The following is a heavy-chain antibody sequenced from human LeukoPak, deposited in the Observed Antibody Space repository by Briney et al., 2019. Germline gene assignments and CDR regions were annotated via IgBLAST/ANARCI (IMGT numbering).Heavy chain of an antibody. J-gene: IGHJ3*01. CDR1: GFSFSSYG. Sequence: GGSLGLSCAASGFSFSSYGMHWVRQAPGKGLEWVSLISYDGNKDYADSVKGRFTISRDNSKNTLYLQMNSLRAEDTAIYYCAKAQVRRAFDLWGQGTMVSVCS. V-gene: IGHV3-30*18. CDR3: AKAQVRRAFDL. CDR2: ISYDGNK.